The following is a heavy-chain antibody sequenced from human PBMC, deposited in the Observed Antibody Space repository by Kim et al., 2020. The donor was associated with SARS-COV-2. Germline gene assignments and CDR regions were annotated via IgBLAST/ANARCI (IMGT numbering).Heavy chain of an antibody. D-gene: IGHD6-13*01. J-gene: IGHJ6*02. CDR1: GFTFSSYS. Sequence: GGSLRLSCAASGFTFSSYSMNWVRQAPGKGLEWVSSISSSSSYIYYADSVKGRFTISRDNAKNSLYLQMNSLRAEDTAVYYCARDILKTSAAAYYYGMDVWGQGTTVTVSS. V-gene: IGHV3-21*01. CDR2: ISSSSSYI. CDR3: ARDILKTSAAAYYYGMDV.